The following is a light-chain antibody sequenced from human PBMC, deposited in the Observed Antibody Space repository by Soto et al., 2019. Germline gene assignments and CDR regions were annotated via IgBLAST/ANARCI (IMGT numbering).Light chain of an antibody. Sequence: EIVMTQSPATLSVSPGERATFSCRASQSVSNTLAWYQQKPGQAPRLLIYAASTRATGVSARFSGSGSGTEFTLTISSLQSEDFTIYYCQYYNNWLATFGGGTKVDIK. J-gene: IGKJ4*01. V-gene: IGKV3-15*01. CDR1: QSVSNT. CDR2: AAS. CDR3: QYYNNWLAT.